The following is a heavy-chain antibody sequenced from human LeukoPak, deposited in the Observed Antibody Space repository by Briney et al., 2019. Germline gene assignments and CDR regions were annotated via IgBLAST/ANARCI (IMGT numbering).Heavy chain of an antibody. J-gene: IGHJ3*02. D-gene: IGHD3-10*01. Sequence: GGSLRLSCAASGFTFSTYSMNWVRQAPGKGLDWVSSIATSSDYIYYAGSLKGRFTISRDNTKNSLYLHMNSLRPEDTAVYYCARGRSITILRGVAISDGFDIWGQGTKVTVS. CDR2: IATSSDYI. V-gene: IGHV3-21*06. CDR1: GFTFSTYS. CDR3: ARGRSITILRGVAISDGFDI.